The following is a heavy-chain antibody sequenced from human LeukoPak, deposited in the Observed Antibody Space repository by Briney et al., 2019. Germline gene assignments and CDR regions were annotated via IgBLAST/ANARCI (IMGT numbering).Heavy chain of an antibody. J-gene: IGHJ6*03. CDR3: AKVGTAGDYYYYMDV. CDR2: ISSFSGTI. CDR1: GITFSSYS. Sequence: GGSLRLSCVASGITFSSYSMNWVRQAPGKGLEWVSYISSFSGTINYADSVKGRFTISRDNSKNSLYLQMNSLRAEDTALYYCAKVGTAGDYYYYMDVWGKGTTVTVSS. D-gene: IGHD2-8*02. V-gene: IGHV3-48*04.